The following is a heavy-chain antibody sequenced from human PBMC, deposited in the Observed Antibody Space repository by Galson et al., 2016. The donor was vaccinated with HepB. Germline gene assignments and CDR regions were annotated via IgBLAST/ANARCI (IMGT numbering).Heavy chain of an antibody. D-gene: IGHD1-26*01. CDR3: ARVGISWALSH. Sequence: SLRLSCAASGFTFSGFWMHWVRQAPGKGLVWLSRITSDGSSPTYAASWNVRFPPSRDHAPNPLYLQMNSRGAADTAVYSCARVGISWALSHWGRGILVTVSP. J-gene: IGHJ4*02. V-gene: IGHV3-74*01. CDR1: GFTFSGFW. CDR2: ITSDGSSP.